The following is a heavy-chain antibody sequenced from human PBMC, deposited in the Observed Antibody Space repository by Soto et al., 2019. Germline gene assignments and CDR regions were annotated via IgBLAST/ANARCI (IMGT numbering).Heavy chain of an antibody. CDR3: ARGLSAFDP. Sequence: SETLSLTCGVSGGSMNSYFWSWIRQSAGKGLEWIGRIYSSGSTAYNPSLKSRVSMSVDTPKSQFSLRLNSLTAADTAVYYCARGLSAFDPWGQGTLVTVSS. V-gene: IGHV4-4*07. D-gene: IGHD3-16*01. CDR1: GGSMNSYF. CDR2: IYSSGST. J-gene: IGHJ5*02.